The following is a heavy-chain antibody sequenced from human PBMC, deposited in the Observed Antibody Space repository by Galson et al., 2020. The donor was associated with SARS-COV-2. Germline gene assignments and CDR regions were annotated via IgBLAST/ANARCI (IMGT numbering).Heavy chain of an antibody. CDR1: GYTFTSYG. CDR3: ARVGDSTGSNWFDP. D-gene: IGHD3-22*01. V-gene: IGHV7-4-1*02. Sequence: VKVSCKASGYTFTSYGINWVRQAPGQGLEWMGWINTNTGNPTYAQGFTGRFVFSLDTSVSTAYLQISSLKAEDTAVYYRARVGDSTGSNWFDPWGQGTLVTVSS. CDR2: INTNTGNP. J-gene: IGHJ5*02.